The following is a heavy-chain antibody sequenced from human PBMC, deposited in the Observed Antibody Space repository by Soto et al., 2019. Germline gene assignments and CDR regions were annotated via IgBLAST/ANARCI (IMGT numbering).Heavy chain of an antibody. CDR1: GGSISSYY. J-gene: IGHJ3*02. CDR2: IHYSGST. V-gene: IGHV4-59*12. CDR3: ASSLYSSGWPQAFDI. D-gene: IGHD6-19*01. Sequence: PSETLSLTCTVSGGSISSYYWSWIRQPPGKGLEWIGYIHYSGSTNYNPSLKSRVTISVDTSKNQFSLKLSSVTAADTAVYYCASSLYSSGWPQAFDIWGQGTMVT.